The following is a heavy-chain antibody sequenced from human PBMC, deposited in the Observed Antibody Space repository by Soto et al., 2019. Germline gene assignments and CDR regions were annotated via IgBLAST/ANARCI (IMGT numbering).Heavy chain of an antibody. V-gene: IGHV4-59*01. D-gene: IGHD2-21*02. J-gene: IGHJ6*02. Sequence: SEPLSITCTISGSSISGYYCSWIRQPPGKGLEWIGYMYNTGSTVYNPSFKSRVTISVDTSKNQFSLKLNSVTAADTAVYYCARDLWGYCGTDCYPLDVWGQGTTVTVS. CDR1: GSSISGYY. CDR3: ARDLWGYCGTDCYPLDV. CDR2: MYNTGST.